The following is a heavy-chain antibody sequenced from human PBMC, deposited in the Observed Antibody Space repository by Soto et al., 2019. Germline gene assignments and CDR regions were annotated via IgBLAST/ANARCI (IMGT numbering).Heavy chain of an antibody. V-gene: IGHV3-21*01. CDR1: GFTFSSYS. J-gene: IGHJ4*02. Sequence: VGSLRLSCAASGFTFSSYSMNWVRQAPGKGLEWVSSISSSSSYIYYADSVKGRFTISRDNAKNSLYLQMNSLRAEDTAVYYCARLGVRGVDYWGQGTLVTVSS. D-gene: IGHD3-10*01. CDR3: ARLGVRGVDY. CDR2: ISSSSSYI.